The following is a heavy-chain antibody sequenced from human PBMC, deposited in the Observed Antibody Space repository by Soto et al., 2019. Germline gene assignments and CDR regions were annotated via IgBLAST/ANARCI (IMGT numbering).Heavy chain of an antibody. J-gene: IGHJ3*02. CDR2: IYSGGST. CDR1: GFTVSSIY. Sequence: PGGSLRLSWAASGFTVSSIYMSWVSQAPGKGLEWVSVIYSGGSTYYADSVKGRFTISRDNSKNTLYLQMNSLRAEDTAVYYCARGSDDILTGAGAFDIWGQGTMVTVSS. D-gene: IGHD3-9*01. V-gene: IGHV3-66*01. CDR3: ARGSDDILTGAGAFDI.